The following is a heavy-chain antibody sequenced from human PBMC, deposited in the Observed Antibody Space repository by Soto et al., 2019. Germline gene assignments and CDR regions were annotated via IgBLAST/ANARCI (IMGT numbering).Heavy chain of an antibody. D-gene: IGHD6-6*01. V-gene: IGHV4-34*01. CDR3: ARDRAARHYYYYYGMDV. J-gene: IGHJ6*02. CDR2: INHSGST. CDR1: GGSFSGYY. Sequence: SETLSLTCAVYGGSFSGYYWSWIRQPPGKGLEWIGEINHSGSTNYNPSLKSRVTISVDTSKNQFSLKLSSVTAADTAVYYCARDRAARHYYYYYGMDVWGQGTTVTVSS.